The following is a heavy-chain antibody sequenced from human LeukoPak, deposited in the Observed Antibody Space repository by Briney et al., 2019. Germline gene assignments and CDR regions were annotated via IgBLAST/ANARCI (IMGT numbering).Heavy chain of an antibody. CDR3: ARAAYSYGPRGFDY. Sequence: GGSLRLSCAASGFTFSSYSVNWVRQAPGKGLEWVSSISSSSDYIFYADSMKGRFTISRDSAKNSLYLQMNSLRAEDTAVYYCARAAYSYGPRGFDYWGQGTLVTVSS. CDR2: ISSSSDYI. D-gene: IGHD5-18*01. V-gene: IGHV3-21*01. CDR1: GFTFSSYS. J-gene: IGHJ4*02.